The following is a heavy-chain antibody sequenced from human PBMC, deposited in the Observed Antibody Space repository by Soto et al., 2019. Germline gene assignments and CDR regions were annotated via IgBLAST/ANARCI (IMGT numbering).Heavy chain of an antibody. V-gene: IGHV2-5*02. CDR2: IYWDDDK. CDR3: AHRHCSSTSCPDPFDY. D-gene: IGHD2-2*01. CDR1: GFSLSTSGVG. J-gene: IGHJ4*02. Sequence: SGPTLVNPTQTLTLTCTFSGFSLSTSGVGVGWIRQPPGKALEWLALIYWDDDKRYSPSLKSRLTITKDTSKNQVVLTMTNMDPVDTATYYCAHRHCSSTSCPDPFDYWGQGTLVTVSS.